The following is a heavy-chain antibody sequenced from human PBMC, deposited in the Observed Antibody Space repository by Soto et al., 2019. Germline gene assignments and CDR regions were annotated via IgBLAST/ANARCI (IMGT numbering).Heavy chain of an antibody. Sequence: EVQLVQSGAEVKKPGESLKISCKGSGYSFTSYWIGWVRQMPGKGLEWMGIIYPGDSDTRYSPSFQGQVTISADKSISTAYLQWSSLKASDTAMYYCARQNYYGSGRGPDQGEVDYWGQGTLVTVSS. CDR1: GYSFTSYW. D-gene: IGHD3-10*01. J-gene: IGHJ4*02. CDR3: ARQNYYGSGRGPDQGEVDY. CDR2: IYPGDSDT. V-gene: IGHV5-51*01.